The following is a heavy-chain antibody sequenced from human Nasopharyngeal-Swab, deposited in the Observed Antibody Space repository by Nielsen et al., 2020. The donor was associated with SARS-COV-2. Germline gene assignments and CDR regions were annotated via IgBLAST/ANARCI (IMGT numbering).Heavy chain of an antibody. J-gene: IGHJ4*02. V-gene: IGHV3-21*01. Sequence: VRQMPGKGLEWVSSTSSRSGDISYTDSVKGRFSISRGNAKNSLYLQMNSLRVEDTAVYYCARDLEGIFDHWGQGALVTVSS. CDR2: TSSRSGDI. D-gene: IGHD6-13*01. CDR3: ARDLEGIFDH.